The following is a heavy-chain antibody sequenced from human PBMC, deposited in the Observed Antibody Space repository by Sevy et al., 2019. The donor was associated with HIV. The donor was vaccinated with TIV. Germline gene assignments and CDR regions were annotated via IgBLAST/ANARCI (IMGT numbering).Heavy chain of an antibody. CDR1: GGSLTDKKYY. Sequence: SETLSLTCTVSGGSLTDKKYYWAWIRQPPGKGLEWIGSISYGGRTYYNPSLQSRVTLSVDTCKNQFSLNLSSVTAADTAKYYCARRVAAAGQGNEYFQHWGRGTLVTVSS. CDR3: ARRVAAAGQGNEYFQH. V-gene: IGHV4-39*01. D-gene: IGHD6-13*01. CDR2: ISYGGRT. J-gene: IGHJ1*01.